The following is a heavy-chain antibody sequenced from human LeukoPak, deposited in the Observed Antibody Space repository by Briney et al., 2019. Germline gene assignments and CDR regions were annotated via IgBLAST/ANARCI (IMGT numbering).Heavy chain of an antibody. CDR1: GFTFSSYS. V-gene: IGHV3-21*01. CDR2: ISSSSSYI. D-gene: IGHD2/OR15-2a*01. J-gene: IGHJ4*02. CDR3: ARAPYTTGRGYYFDS. Sequence: GGSLRLSCAASGFTFSSYSMNWVRQAPGKGLEWVSSISSSSSYIYYADSVKGRFTISRDNAKNTLYLQMNSLRAEDTAVYYCARAPYTTGRGYYFDSWGQGTLVTVSS.